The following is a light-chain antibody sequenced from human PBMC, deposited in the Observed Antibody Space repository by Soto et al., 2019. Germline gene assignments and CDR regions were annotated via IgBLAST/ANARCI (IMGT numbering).Light chain of an antibody. CDR2: EVS. CDR1: SGDIGGYNY. V-gene: IGLV2-14*01. J-gene: IGLJ1*01. Sequence: QSVLTQPASVSGSPGQSITISCTGTSGDIGGYNYVSWYQQHPGKAPKLLISEVSDRPSGVSDRFSGSTSGNTASLTISGLQAEDEADYYCSSYTSSNTYVFGTGTKVTVL. CDR3: SSYTSSNTYV.